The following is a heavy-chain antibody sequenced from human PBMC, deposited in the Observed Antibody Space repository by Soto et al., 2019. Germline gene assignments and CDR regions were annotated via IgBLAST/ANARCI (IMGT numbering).Heavy chain of an antibody. CDR1: GFTFSSYG. CDR2: IWYDGSNK. Sequence: GGSLRLSCAASGFTFSSYGMHWVRQAPGKGLEWVAVIWYDGSNKYYADSVKGRFTISRDNSKNTLYLQMNSLRAEDTAVYYCARASGLHRGAFDIWGQGTMVTVSS. D-gene: IGHD3-10*01. V-gene: IGHV3-33*01. CDR3: ARASGLHRGAFDI. J-gene: IGHJ3*02.